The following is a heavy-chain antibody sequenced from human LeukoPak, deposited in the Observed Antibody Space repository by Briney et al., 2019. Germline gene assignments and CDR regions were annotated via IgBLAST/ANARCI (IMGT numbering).Heavy chain of an antibody. V-gene: IGHV4-30-4*01. CDR1: GGSISSGDYY. Sequence: PSETLSLTCTVSGGSISSGDYYWSWIRQPPGKGLEWIGYIYYSGSTYYNPSLKRRVTISVDTSKNQFSLKLSSVTAADTAVYYCARGGPRPKYYDWGQGTLVTVSS. CDR3: ARGGPRPKYYD. J-gene: IGHJ4*02. CDR2: IYYSGST. D-gene: IGHD3-10*01.